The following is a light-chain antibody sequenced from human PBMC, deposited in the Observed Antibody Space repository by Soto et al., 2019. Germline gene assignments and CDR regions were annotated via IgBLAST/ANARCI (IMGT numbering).Light chain of an antibody. Sequence: QSALTQPASVSGSPGQSITISCTGTSSDVGGYKYVSWFQQYPGKVPKLIIYEVNDRPPGVSNRFSASKSGNTASLTISGLQAEDEADYYCSSYTRQSTYVFGTGTKVTVL. J-gene: IGLJ1*01. CDR3: SSYTRQSTYV. CDR2: EVN. V-gene: IGLV2-14*03. CDR1: SSDVGGYKY.